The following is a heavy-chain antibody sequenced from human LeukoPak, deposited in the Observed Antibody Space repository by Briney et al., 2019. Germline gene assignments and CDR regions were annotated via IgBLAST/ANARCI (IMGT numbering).Heavy chain of an antibody. D-gene: IGHD3-22*01. CDR1: GFTFSSYS. Sequence: SGGSLRLSCAASGFTFSSYSMNWVRQAPGKGLEWVSSISSSSSYIYYADSVKGRFTISRDNAKNSLYLQMNSLRAEDTAVYYCARDLQGGYYDSSGYSNDAFDIWGQGTMVTVSS. J-gene: IGHJ3*02. CDR2: ISSSSSYI. CDR3: ARDLQGGYYDSSGYSNDAFDI. V-gene: IGHV3-21*01.